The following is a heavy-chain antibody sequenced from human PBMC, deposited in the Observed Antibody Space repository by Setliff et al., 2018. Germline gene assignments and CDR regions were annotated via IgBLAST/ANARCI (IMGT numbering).Heavy chain of an antibody. Sequence: SETLSLTCTVSGGSISSSGYYWGWIRQPPGKGLEWIGSIYYRGSAYYNPSLKSRVTMSVDASKNQFSLKLSSVTAADTAAYYCARGDSSGYYYILFDFWGQGTLVTVSS. D-gene: IGHD3-22*01. CDR1: GGSISSSGYY. V-gene: IGHV4-39*07. J-gene: IGHJ4*02. CDR3: ARGDSSGYYYILFDF. CDR2: IYYRGSA.